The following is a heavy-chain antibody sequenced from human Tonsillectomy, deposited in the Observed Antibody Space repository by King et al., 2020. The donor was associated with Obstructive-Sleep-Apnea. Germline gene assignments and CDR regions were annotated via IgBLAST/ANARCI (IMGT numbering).Heavy chain of an antibody. CDR3: ARRPRYCSSTSCYGNNWFDP. J-gene: IGHJ5*02. D-gene: IGHD2-2*01. CDR1: GYSFTSYW. V-gene: IGHV5-51*01. CDR2: IYPGDSGT. Sequence: VQLVESGAEVKKPGESLKISCKGSGYSFTSYWIGWVRQMPGKGLEWMGIIYPGDSGTRYSPSFQGQVTISADKSISTAYLQWSSLKASDTAMYYCARRPRYCSSTSCYGNNWFDPWGQGTLVTVSS.